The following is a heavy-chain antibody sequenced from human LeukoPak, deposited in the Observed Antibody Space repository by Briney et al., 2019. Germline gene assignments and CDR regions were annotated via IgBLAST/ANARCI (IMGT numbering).Heavy chain of an antibody. CDR2: IYYSGST. J-gene: IGHJ4*02. V-gene: IGHV4-59*01. CDR1: GGSISSYY. CDR3: AREPAVAGTVGY. D-gene: IGHD6-19*01. Sequence: PSETLSLTCTVSGGSISSYYWSWIRQPPGKGLEWIGYIYYSGSTNYNPSLKSRVTISVDTSKNQFSLKLSSVTAADTAVYYCAREPAVAGTVGYWGQGTLVTVSS.